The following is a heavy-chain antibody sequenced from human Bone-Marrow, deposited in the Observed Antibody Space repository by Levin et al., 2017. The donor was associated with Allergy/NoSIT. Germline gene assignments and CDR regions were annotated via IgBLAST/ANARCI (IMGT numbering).Heavy chain of an antibody. Sequence: SETLSLTCTVSGGSFSSGSYYWSWIRQPAGKGLEWIGRIYTSGSTNYNPSLKSRVTISVDTSKNQFSLKLSSVTAADTAVYYCARDSGTAYYFDYWGQGTLVTVSS. J-gene: IGHJ4*02. V-gene: IGHV4-61*02. CDR2: IYTSGST. CDR3: ARDSGTAYYFDY. D-gene: IGHD3-10*01. CDR1: GGSFSSGSYY.